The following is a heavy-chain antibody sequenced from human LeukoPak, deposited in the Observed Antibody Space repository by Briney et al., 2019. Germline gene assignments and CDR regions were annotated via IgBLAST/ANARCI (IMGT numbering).Heavy chain of an antibody. J-gene: IGHJ4*02. D-gene: IGHD3-3*01. Sequence: GGSLRLSCAASGFTFSSYAMSWVRQAPGKGLEWVSAISGSGGGTYYADSVKGRFTISRDNAKNTLYLQMNSLRAEDTAVYYCARVPFWSDYYFDYWGQGTLVTVSS. CDR1: GFTFSSYA. CDR3: ARVPFWSDYYFDY. CDR2: ISGSGGGT. V-gene: IGHV3-23*01.